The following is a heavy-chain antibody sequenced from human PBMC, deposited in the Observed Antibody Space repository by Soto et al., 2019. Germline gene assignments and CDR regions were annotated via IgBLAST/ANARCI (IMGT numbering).Heavy chain of an antibody. J-gene: IGHJ4*02. V-gene: IGHV3-21*01. CDR1: GFTFSSYS. CDR3: ARDQPGYSYGYGLGY. Sequence: ESGGGLVTPGGSLRLSCAASGFTFSSYSMNWVRQAPGKGLEWVSSISSSSSYIYYADSVKGRFTISRDNAKNSLYLQMNSLRAEDTAVYYCARDQPGYSYGYGLGYWGQGTLVTVSS. CDR2: ISSSSSYI. D-gene: IGHD5-18*01.